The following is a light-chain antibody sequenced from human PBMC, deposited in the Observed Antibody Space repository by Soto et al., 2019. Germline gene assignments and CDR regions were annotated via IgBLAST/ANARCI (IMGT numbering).Light chain of an antibody. Sequence: QSVLTQPASVSGSPGQSITISCTGTSSDVGIYNLVSWYQQHPGTAPKLIIYEGNKRPSGVSHRFSGSKSGNTASLTISGLQAEDEADYYCCSYAGSSAFYVFGGGTKVTVL. CDR3: CSYAGSSAFYV. J-gene: IGLJ1*01. V-gene: IGLV2-23*01. CDR1: SSDVGIYNL. CDR2: EGN.